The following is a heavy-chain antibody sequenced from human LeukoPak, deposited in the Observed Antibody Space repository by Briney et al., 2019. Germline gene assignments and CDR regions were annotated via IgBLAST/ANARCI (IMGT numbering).Heavy chain of an antibody. Sequence: ASVKVSCKASGYTFTSYGISWVRQAPGQGLEWMGWISAYNGNTNYAQKLQGRVTMTTDTSTSTAYMELRSLRSDDTAVYYCARVIEVVVPAAKLADYCMDVWGKGTTVTVSS. V-gene: IGHV1-18*01. J-gene: IGHJ6*03. CDR1: GYTFTSYG. CDR3: ARVIEVVVPAAKLADYCMDV. D-gene: IGHD2-2*01. CDR2: ISAYNGNT.